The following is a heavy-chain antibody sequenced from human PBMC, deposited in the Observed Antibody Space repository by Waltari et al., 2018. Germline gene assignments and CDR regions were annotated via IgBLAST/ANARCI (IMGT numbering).Heavy chain of an antibody. D-gene: IGHD3-10*01. CDR2: TPDDDNRT. CDR3: ARTLNSASGSYYSPYNI. Sequence: QVQLVESGGGVVQPGKSLRLSCVGSGFTFDSYSLNWVRLAPGKGLEWRAVAATPDDDNRTYYADSVKGRFTISRDNSKNTVFLQMNSLTSDDTAVYYCARTLNSASGSYYSPYNIWGQGTAVTVSS. J-gene: IGHJ3*02. V-gene: IGHV3-30-3*01. CDR1: GFTFDSYS.